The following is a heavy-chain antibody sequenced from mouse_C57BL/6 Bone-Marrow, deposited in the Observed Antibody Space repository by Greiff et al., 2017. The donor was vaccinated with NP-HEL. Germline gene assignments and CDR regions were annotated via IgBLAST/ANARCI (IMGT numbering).Heavy chain of an antibody. CDR1: GYTFTDYE. V-gene: IGHV1-15*01. CDR2: IDPETGGT. D-gene: IGHD2-4*01. Sequence: QVQLQQSGAELVRPGASVTLSCKASGYTFTDYEMHWVKQTPVHGLVWIGAIDPETGGTAYIQKFKGKAILTADKSSSTAYMELRSLSSEDSAVYYCTRRSDYVLFAYWGQGTLVTVSA. CDR3: TRRSDYVLFAY. J-gene: IGHJ3*01.